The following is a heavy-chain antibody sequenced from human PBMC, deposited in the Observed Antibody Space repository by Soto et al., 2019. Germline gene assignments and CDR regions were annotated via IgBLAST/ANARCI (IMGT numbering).Heavy chain of an antibody. D-gene: IGHD3-22*01. CDR1: GGTFSSYT. Sequence: ASVKVSCKASGGTFSSYTISCVRQAPGQGLEWMGRIIPILGIANYAQKFQGQVTISADKSISTAYLQWSSLKASDTAMYYCARPDYYDSSGPYYWGQGTLVTVSS. J-gene: IGHJ4*02. CDR3: ARPDYYDSSGPYY. V-gene: IGHV1-69*02. CDR2: IIPILGIA.